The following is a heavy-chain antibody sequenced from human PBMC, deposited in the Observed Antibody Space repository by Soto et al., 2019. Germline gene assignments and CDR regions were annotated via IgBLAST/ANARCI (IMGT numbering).Heavy chain of an antibody. J-gene: IGHJ4*02. D-gene: IGHD3-16*01. CDR1: GFTFSSFW. Sequence: EVHLVESGGGLVQPGGSLRLSCAASGFTFSSFWIHWVRQAPGKGLEWVSRTNEDGSTINYADSVKGRFTISRDNAKNTLYLEMNSLRVEDTAVYYCTRDIGRWGGYWGPGTLVTVSS. CDR3: TRDIGRWGGY. CDR2: TNEDGSTI. V-gene: IGHV3-74*01.